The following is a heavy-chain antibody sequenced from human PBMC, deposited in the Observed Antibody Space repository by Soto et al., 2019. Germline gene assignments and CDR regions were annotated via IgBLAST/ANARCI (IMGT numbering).Heavy chain of an antibody. D-gene: IGHD3-16*01. CDR3: ARWPWGLATTSVDGLDV. CDR2: TYNSDST. CDR1: GSSISSRGYY. Sequence: QVQLQESGPGLVTTSQTLSLTCTVSGSSISSRGYYWTWIRQLPGKGLEWNGCTYNSDSTYYKPSLESRVPISVDTSKHQFSLKLSSVTAADTGVYYCARWPWGLATTSVDGLDVWGPGTTVSVSS. V-gene: IGHV4-31*03. J-gene: IGHJ6*02.